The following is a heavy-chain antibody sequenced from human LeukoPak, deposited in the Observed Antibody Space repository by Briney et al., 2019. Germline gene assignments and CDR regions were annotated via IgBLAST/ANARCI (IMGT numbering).Heavy chain of an antibody. V-gene: IGHV4-39*01. J-gene: IGHJ4*02. CDR2: IYYSGST. D-gene: IGHD1-26*01. CDR1: GGSVSSSSYY. Sequence: SETLSLTCTVSGGSVSSSSYYWGWIRQPPGKGLEWIGSIYYSGSTYYNPSLKSRVTISVDTSKNQFSLKLSSVTAADTAVYYCARIVGASDYWGQGTLVTVSS. CDR3: ARIVGASDY.